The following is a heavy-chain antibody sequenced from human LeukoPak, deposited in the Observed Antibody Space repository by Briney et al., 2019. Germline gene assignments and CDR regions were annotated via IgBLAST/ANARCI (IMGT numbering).Heavy chain of an antibody. CDR2: VFYNGDT. CDR1: GVSSKNKFFF. D-gene: IGHD2-2*01. CDR3: ARHMPSSTRVRLDT. Sequence: SETLSLTCTVSGVSSKNKFFFWGWVRQSPGTGLEWIGSVFYNGDTFYNPSLKSRASISIDMSQSHFSLELTSVTAADTAVYFCARHMPSSTRVRLDTWGQGTLVAVSS. J-gene: IGHJ5*02. V-gene: IGHV4-39*01.